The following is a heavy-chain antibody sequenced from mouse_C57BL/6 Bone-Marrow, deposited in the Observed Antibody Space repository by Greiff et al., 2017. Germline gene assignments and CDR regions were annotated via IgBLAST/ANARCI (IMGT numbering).Heavy chain of an antibody. J-gene: IGHJ3*01. CDR2: IYPGSGST. D-gene: IGHD2-3*01. V-gene: IGHV1-55*01. CDR1: GYTFTSYW. Sequence: QVQLQQPGAELVKPGASVKMSCKASGYTFTSYWITWVKQRPGQGLEWIGDIYPGSGSTNYTEKFKSKATLTVDTSSSTAYMQLSSLTSEDSAVYYCARNDGYLAWFAYWGQGTLVTVSA. CDR3: ARNDGYLAWFAY.